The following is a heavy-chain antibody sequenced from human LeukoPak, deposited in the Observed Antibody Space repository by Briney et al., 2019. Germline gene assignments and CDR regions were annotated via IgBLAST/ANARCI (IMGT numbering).Heavy chain of an antibody. D-gene: IGHD3-10*01. Sequence: GGSLRVSCAASGFSVTYNYMNWVRQAPGMGLEWVSIIYTDGNTYYADSVKGRFAISRHNSENTVYLQMNRLRAEDTAVYYCARGVSSGYYYGMDVWGQGTTVTVSS. CDR1: GFSVTYNY. J-gene: IGHJ6*02. V-gene: IGHV3-53*04. CDR2: IYTDGNT. CDR3: ARGVSSGYYYGMDV.